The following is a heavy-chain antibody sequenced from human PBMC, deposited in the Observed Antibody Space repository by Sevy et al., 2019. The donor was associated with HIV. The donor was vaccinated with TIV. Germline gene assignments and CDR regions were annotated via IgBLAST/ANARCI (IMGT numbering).Heavy chain of an antibody. CDR3: AKDRYEGSGYYPEGAFDI. CDR1: LTFTSYA. CDR2: ISGGGGST. J-gene: IGHJ3*02. Sequence: GGSLRLSCAASLTFTSYAMNWVRQAPGKGLEWVSTISGGGGSTYYGDSVKGRLTISRDNSKNTLYRQMSSLRAEDTAVYYCAKDRYEGSGYYPEGAFDIWGQGTKVTVSS. D-gene: IGHD3-22*01. V-gene: IGHV3-23*01.